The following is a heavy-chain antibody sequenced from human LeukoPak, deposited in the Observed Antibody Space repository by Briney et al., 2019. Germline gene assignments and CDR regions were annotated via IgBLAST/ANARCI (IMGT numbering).Heavy chain of an antibody. D-gene: IGHD6-19*01. V-gene: IGHV3-23*01. CDR2: INGGGGNT. J-gene: IGHJ3*02. CDR1: GFTFSSNG. Sequence: GGSLRLSCAASGFTFSSNGMSWVRQPPGKGLEWVSSINGGGGNTYYADSVKGRFIISRDNSKNTLHLQMNSLRAEDTAVYYCAKVGSSGWYGRGNAFDIWGQGTMVTVSS. CDR3: AKVGSSGWYGRGNAFDI.